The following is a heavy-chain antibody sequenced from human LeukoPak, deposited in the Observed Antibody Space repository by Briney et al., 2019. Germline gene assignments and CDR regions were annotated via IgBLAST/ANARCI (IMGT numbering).Heavy chain of an antibody. CDR2: ISGSGGST. J-gene: IGHJ6*03. V-gene: IGHV3-23*01. D-gene: IGHD3-9*01. CDR1: GFTFSSYA. Sequence: PGGSLRLSCAASGFTFSSYAMSWVRQAPGKGLEWVSAISGSGGSTNYADSVKGRFTISRDNAKNSLYLQMNSLRAEDTALYYCARTSKVRYFDWLGWDNYYYYMDVWGKGTTVTVSS. CDR3: ARTSKVRYFDWLGWDNYYYYMDV.